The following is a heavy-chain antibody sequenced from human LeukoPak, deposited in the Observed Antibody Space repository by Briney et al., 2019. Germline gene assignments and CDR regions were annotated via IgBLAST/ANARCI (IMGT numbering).Heavy chain of an antibody. Sequence: GGSLRLSCAASGFTFSSYAMSWVRQAPGKGLEWVSAISGSGDSTYYGDSVKGRFTISRDNSKNTLYLQMNSLRAEDTAVYYCARGVDYGDYAYWGQGTLVTVSS. D-gene: IGHD4-17*01. CDR3: ARGVDYGDYAY. CDR1: GFTFSSYA. CDR2: ISGSGDST. J-gene: IGHJ1*01. V-gene: IGHV3-23*01.